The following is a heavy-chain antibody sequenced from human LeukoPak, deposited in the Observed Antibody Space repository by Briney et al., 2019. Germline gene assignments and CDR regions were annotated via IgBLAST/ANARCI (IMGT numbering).Heavy chain of an antibody. CDR1: GFTFSSYA. CDR3: AKDGNWARFED. CDR2: ITSRSTT. Sequence: GGSLRLSCAASGFTFSSYAMNWVRQAPGKGLEWVSGITSRSTTYYADSVKGRFTISRDNSKNMVWLQINSPTAEDTATYYCAKDGNWARFEDWGQGTLVTVSS. J-gene: IGHJ4*02. V-gene: IGHV3-23*01. D-gene: IGHD7-27*01.